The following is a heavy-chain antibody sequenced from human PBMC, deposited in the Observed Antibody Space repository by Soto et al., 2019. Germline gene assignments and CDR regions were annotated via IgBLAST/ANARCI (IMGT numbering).Heavy chain of an antibody. CDR3: ASTSDAYCSSTSCYEHYYYGMDV. CDR1: GYSFTSYW. CDR2: IYPGGSDT. Sequence: GESLKISCKGSGYSFTSYWIGWVRQMPGKGLEWMGIIYPGGSDTRYSPAFQGQVTISADKSISTAYLQWSIRKASDTAMYYCASTSDAYCSSTSCYEHYYYGMDVWGRGTTVTAP. D-gene: IGHD2-2*01. V-gene: IGHV5-51*01. J-gene: IGHJ6*02.